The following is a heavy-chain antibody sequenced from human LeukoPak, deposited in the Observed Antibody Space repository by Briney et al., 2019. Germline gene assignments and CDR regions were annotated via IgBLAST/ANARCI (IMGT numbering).Heavy chain of an antibody. CDR1: GYTFTSYG. CDR3: ARGGGEVVVVPAAPTAYMDV. CDR2: ISAYNGNT. D-gene: IGHD2-2*01. V-gene: IGHV1-18*01. Sequence: ASAKVSCKASGYTFTSYGISWVRQAPGQGLEWMGWISAYNGNTNYAQKLQGRVTMTTDTSTSTAYMELRSLRSDDTAVYYCARGGGEVVVVPAAPTAYMDVWGKGTTVTVSS. J-gene: IGHJ6*03.